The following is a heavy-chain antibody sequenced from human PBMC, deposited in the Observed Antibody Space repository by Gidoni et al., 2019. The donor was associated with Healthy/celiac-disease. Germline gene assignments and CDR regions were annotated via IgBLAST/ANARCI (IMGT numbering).Heavy chain of an antibody. CDR3: ARDRGGSYSRHFDY. V-gene: IGHV3-48*03. D-gene: IGHD1-26*01. Sequence: EVQLVESGGGLVQPGGSLRLSCAASGFTFSSYEMNWVRQAPGKGLEWVSFISSSGSTIYYADSVKGRFTISRDNAKNSLYLQMNSLRAEDTAVYYCARDRGGSYSRHFDYWGQGTLVTVSS. J-gene: IGHJ4*02. CDR2: ISSSGSTI. CDR1: GFTFSSYE.